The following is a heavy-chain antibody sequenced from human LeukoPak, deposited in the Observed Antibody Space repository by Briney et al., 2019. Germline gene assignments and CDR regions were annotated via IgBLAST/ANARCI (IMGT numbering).Heavy chain of an antibody. J-gene: IGHJ4*02. CDR2: ISGSGGST. CDR1: GFTFSGYA. Sequence: GGPLRLSCAASGFTFSGYAMSWVRQAPGKGLEWVSGISGSGGSTYYADSVKGRFTISRDNSKNTLYLQMNSLRAEDTAVYYCARPSTSGIAAAGLKYWGQGTLVTVSS. V-gene: IGHV3-23*01. D-gene: IGHD6-13*01. CDR3: ARPSTSGIAAAGLKY.